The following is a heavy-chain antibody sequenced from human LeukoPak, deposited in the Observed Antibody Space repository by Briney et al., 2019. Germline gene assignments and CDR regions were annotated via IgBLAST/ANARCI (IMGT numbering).Heavy chain of an antibody. CDR3: ARARETFLDALNY. J-gene: IGHJ4*02. CDR1: GFTFSSYA. D-gene: IGHD3/OR15-3a*01. CDR2: ISYDGSNK. V-gene: IGHV3-30*04. Sequence: GRSLRLSCAASGFTFSSYAMHWVRQAPGKGLEWVAVISYDGSNKYYADSVKGRFTISRDNSKNTLYLQMNSLRAEDTAVYYCARARETFLDALNYWGQGTLVTVSS.